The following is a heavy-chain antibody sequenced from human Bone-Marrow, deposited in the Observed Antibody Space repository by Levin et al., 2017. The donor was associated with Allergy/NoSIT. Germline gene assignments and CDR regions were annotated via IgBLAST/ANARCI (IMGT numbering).Heavy chain of an antibody. CDR2: TYFGSKWYN. CDR3: AKLTNTGSWYEGWFDP. V-gene: IGHV6-1*01. CDR1: GDSVTSNSIA. D-gene: IGHD6-13*01. J-gene: IGHJ5*02. Sequence: SQTLSLTCDISGDSVTSNSIAWNWIRQSPSRGLEWLGRTYFGSKWYNDYALSVKSRITITADTSNNQLSLQLRSVTPEDTAVYYCAKLTNTGSWYEGWFDPWGQGTQVTVSS.